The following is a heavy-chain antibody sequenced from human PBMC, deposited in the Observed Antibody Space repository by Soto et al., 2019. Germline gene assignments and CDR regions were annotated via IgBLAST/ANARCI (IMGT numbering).Heavy chain of an antibody. CDR3: ARDKSPYSSGWHNRHFDY. J-gene: IGHJ4*02. CDR2: LSYDGSNK. CDR1: GFTFSSYA. V-gene: IGHV3-30-3*01. Sequence: QVQLVESGGGVVQPGRSLRLSCAASGFTFSSYAMHWVRQAPGKGLEWVAVLSYDGSNKYYADSVKGRFTISRDNSKNALYRQMNSLRAEDTAVYSCARDKSPYSSGWHNRHFDYWGQGTLVTVSS. D-gene: IGHD6-19*01.